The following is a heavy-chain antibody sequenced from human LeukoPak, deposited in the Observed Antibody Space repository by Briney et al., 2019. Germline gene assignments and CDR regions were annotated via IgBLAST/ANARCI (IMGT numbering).Heavy chain of an antibody. V-gene: IGHV3-7*03. D-gene: IGHD3-9*01. CDR3: AREERYFDWLPPGAFDI. CDR1: GFTFSSYW. Sequence: GGSLRLSCAASGFTFSSYWMSWVRQAPGKGLEWVANIKQDGSEKYYVDSVKGRFTISRDNAKNSLYLQMNSLRAEDTAVYYCAREERYFDWLPPGAFDIWGQGTMVTVSS. CDR2: IKQDGSEK. J-gene: IGHJ3*02.